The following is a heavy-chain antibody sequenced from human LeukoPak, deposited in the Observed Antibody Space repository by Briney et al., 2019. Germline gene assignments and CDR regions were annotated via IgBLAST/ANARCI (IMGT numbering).Heavy chain of an antibody. CDR3: AKGRLHMDDSSSYYGYFDY. D-gene: IGHD3-22*01. V-gene: IGHV3-23*01. Sequence: GGSLRLSCAASGFTFSSYAMSWVRQAPGKGLEWVSAISGSGGSTYYADSVKGRFTISRDNSKNTLYLQMNSLRAEDTAVYYCAKGRLHMDDSSSYYGYFDYWGQGTLVTVSS. CDR1: GFTFSSYA. CDR2: ISGSGGST. J-gene: IGHJ4*02.